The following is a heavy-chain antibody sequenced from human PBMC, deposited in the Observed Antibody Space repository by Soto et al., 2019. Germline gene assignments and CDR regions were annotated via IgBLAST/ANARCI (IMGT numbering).Heavy chain of an antibody. CDR1: GFTFRSYA. CDR3: AKGLDPNYYYCYMDV. J-gene: IGHJ6*03. CDR2: ISGSGGST. D-gene: IGHD3-9*01. V-gene: IGHV3-23*01. Sequence: GGSLRLPCAASGFTFRSYAMRWVSKDPGKGLEWGSAISGSGGSTYYADSVKGRFTISRDNSKNTLYLQMNSLRAEDTAVYYCAKGLDPNYYYCYMDVWGKGTTVTVS.